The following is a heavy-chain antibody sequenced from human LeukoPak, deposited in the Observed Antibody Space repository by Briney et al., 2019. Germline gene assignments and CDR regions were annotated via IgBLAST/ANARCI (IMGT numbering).Heavy chain of an antibody. Sequence: PGGSLRLSCTASGFTFGDYAMSWVRQAPGKGLEWVGFIRSKAYGGTTEYAAPVKGRFTISRDDSKSIAYLQMNSLKTEDTAVYYCTRAGVPKYYDILTGYHPNFDYWGQGTLVTVSS. CDR1: GFTFGDYA. CDR3: TRAGVPKYYDILTGYHPNFDY. CDR2: IRSKAYGGTT. J-gene: IGHJ4*02. V-gene: IGHV3-49*04. D-gene: IGHD3-9*01.